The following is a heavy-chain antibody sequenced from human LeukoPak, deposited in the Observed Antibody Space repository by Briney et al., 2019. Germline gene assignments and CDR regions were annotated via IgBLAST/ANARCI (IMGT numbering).Heavy chain of an antibody. Sequence: ASVKVSCKASGYTFTSYDINWVRQATGQGLERMGWMNPNSGNTGYAQKFQGRVTMTRNTSISTAYMELSSLRSEDTAVYYCARGLRGNWNDPMDYYYYMDVWGKGTTVTVPS. CDR2: MNPNSGNT. J-gene: IGHJ6*03. D-gene: IGHD1-1*01. CDR3: ARGLRGNWNDPMDYYYYMDV. V-gene: IGHV1-8*01. CDR1: GYTFTSYD.